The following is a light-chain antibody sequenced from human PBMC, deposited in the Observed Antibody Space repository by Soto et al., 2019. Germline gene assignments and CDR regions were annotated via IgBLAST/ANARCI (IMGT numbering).Light chain of an antibody. CDR2: WAS. J-gene: IGKJ3*01. CDR1: QSVLYSSNNKNY. V-gene: IGKV4-1*01. CDR3: QQYYSTSLT. Sequence: DIVMTQSPDSLAVSLGERATINCKSGQSVLYSSNNKNYLAWYQQKPGQPPKLLIYWASTRESGVPDRFSGSGSGTDFTLTISSLQAEDVAVYYCQQYYSTSLTFGPGTKVDIK.